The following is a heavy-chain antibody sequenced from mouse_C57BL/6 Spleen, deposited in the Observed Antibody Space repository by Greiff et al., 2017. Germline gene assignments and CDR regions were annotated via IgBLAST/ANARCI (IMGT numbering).Heavy chain of an antibody. CDR3: ARGFTTVVTPFAY. J-gene: IGHJ3*01. CDR2: INPSNGGT. CDR1: GYTFTSYW. D-gene: IGHD1-1*01. Sequence: VKLQQPGTELVKPGASVKLSCKASGYTFTSYWMHWVKQRPGQGLEWIGNINPSNGGTNYNEKFKSKATLTVDKSSSTAYMQLSSLTSEDSAVYYCARGFTTVVTPFAYWGQGTLVTVSA. V-gene: IGHV1-53*01.